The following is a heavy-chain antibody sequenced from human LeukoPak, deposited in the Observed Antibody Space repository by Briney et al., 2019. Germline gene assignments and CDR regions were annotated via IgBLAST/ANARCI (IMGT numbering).Heavy chain of an antibody. Sequence: SETLSLTCTVSGGSISSSSYSWGWIRQPPGKGLEWIGSIYYSGSTYYNPSLKSRVTISVDTSKNQFSLKLSSVTAADTAVYYCASTIAVAGQVVYYYYGMDVWGQGTTVTVSS. D-gene: IGHD6-19*01. J-gene: IGHJ6*02. CDR1: GGSISSSSYS. V-gene: IGHV4-39*01. CDR2: IYYSGST. CDR3: ASTIAVAGQVVYYYYGMDV.